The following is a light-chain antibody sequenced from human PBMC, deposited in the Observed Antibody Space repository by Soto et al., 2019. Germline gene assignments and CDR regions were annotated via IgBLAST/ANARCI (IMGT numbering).Light chain of an antibody. CDR1: SSDVGNYNY. CDR2: MVS. V-gene: IGLV2-14*01. J-gene: IGLJ1*01. CDR3: TAPTPGSLYV. Sequence: QSALTQPASVSGSPGQSITISCTGTSSDVGNYNYVSWYQQYPGRVPKLWIYMVSNRPSGVSNRFSGSKSGNTASLTISGLQAEDEADYFCTAPTPGSLYVFGTGTKLTVL.